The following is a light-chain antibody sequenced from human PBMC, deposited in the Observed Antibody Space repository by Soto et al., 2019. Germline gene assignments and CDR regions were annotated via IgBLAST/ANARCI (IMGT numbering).Light chain of an antibody. CDR2: DAS. J-gene: IGKJ1*01. Sequence: EIVMTQSPATLSVSPGERATLSSRASQSVSSNLAWYQQKPGQAPRLLIYDASNRDTGIPARFSGNGSGTDFTLPLSRLEPEDFEVYYCQQRSNWPRTFGQGTKVDIK. CDR1: QSVSSN. CDR3: QQRSNWPRT. V-gene: IGKV3-11*01.